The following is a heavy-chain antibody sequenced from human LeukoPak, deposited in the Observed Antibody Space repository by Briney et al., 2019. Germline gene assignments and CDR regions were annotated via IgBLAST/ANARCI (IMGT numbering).Heavy chain of an antibody. CDR3: AKGGTVTRRYMDV. Sequence: GGSLRLSCTASGFTVSSNYMSWVRQAPGKGLEWVSVIYSGGNTYYADSVKGRFTISRDNSKNTLYLQMNSLRAEDTAVYYCAKGGTVTRRYMDVWGKGTTVTVSS. D-gene: IGHD4-17*01. J-gene: IGHJ6*03. CDR2: IYSGGNT. V-gene: IGHV3-53*01. CDR1: GFTVSSNY.